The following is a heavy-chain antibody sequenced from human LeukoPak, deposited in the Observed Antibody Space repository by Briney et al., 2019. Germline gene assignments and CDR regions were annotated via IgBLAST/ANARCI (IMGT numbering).Heavy chain of an antibody. CDR3: ARDSGSGGP. CDR2: IKPDGSEK. D-gene: IGHD6-19*01. J-gene: IGHJ5*02. Sequence: GGSLRLSCAASGFTFSNYWMSWVRQAPGKGLEWVAHIKPDGSEKNYVDSVKGRFTLFRDDAKNSVYLQMNSLRVEDTAVYYCARDSGSGGPWGQGTPVTVSS. V-gene: IGHV3-7*01. CDR1: GFTFSNYW.